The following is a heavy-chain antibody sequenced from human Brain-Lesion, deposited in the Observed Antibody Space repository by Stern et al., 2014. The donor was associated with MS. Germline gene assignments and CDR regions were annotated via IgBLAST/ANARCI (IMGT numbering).Heavy chain of an antibody. CDR3: ARGAGVFDS. V-gene: IGHV4-39*02. D-gene: IGHD6-19*01. Sequence: QLQLQESGPGLVKPSETLSLTCTVSGGSIGSSSYYWGWIRQPPGKGLEWIGNIFYTGSTFYDPSLKSRAPISAATPNNHFSLSLTSGTAADTAVYYCARGAGVFDSWGQGTLVTVSP. J-gene: IGHJ4*02. CDR1: GGSIGSSSYY. CDR2: IFYTGST.